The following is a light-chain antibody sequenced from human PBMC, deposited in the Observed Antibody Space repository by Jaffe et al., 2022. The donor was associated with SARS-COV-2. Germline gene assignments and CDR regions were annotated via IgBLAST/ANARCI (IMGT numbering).Light chain of an antibody. CDR2: GNS. CDR3: QSYDSSLSGYGEV. CDR1: SSNIGAGYD. J-gene: IGLJ3*02. V-gene: IGLV1-40*01. Sequence: QSVLTQPPSVSGAPGQRVTISCTGSSSNIGAGYDVHWYQQLPGTAPKLLIYGNSNRPSGVPDRFSGSKSGTSASLAITGLQAEDEADYYCQSYDSSLSGYGEVFGGGTKLTVL.